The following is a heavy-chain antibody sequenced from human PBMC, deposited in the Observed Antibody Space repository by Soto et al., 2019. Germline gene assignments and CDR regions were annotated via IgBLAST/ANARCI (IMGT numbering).Heavy chain of an antibody. D-gene: IGHD4-17*01. CDR1: GFTFTCYW. J-gene: IGHJ4*01. CDR3: ARVAVTTYYLDY. CDR2: INPDGRRT. V-gene: IGHV3-74*01. Sequence: PGGSLRLSCAASGFTFTCYWMHWVRQSPGKGLVWVSRINPDGRRTSYADSLKGRFTITRDNAKNTLYLQMNSLGADVTSFYYCARVAVTTYYLDYWGHGTLVTVSS.